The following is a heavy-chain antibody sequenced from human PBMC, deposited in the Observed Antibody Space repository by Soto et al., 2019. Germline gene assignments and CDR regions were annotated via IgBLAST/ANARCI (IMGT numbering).Heavy chain of an antibody. CDR1: GFTFSTYA. Sequence: QVQLVESGGGVVQPGRSLRLSCAASGFTFSTYAMHWVRQAPGKGLEWVAVILYDGTNKYYADSVKGRFTVSRDNSRNTLYPHINSLRTEDTAVYYCARAGIMGATFSAYFDYWGQGTLVTVSS. J-gene: IGHJ4*02. D-gene: IGHD1-26*01. CDR2: ILYDGTNK. CDR3: ARAGIMGATFSAYFDY. V-gene: IGHV3-30-3*01.